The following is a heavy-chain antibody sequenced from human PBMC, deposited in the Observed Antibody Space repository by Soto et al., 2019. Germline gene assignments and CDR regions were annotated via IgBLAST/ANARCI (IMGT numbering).Heavy chain of an antibody. CDR1: GGSISSSSYY. D-gene: IGHD3-10*01. V-gene: IGHV4-39*01. CDR3: ARLPGITMVRGSAFDI. CDR2: IYYSGSA. J-gene: IGHJ3*02. Sequence: QLQLQESGPGLVKPSETLSLTCTVSGGSISSSSYYWGWIRQPPGKGLEWIGSIYYSGSAYYNPSLKSRVTISVDTSKNQLSLKLSSVTAADTAVYYCARLPGITMVRGSAFDIWGQGTMVTVSS.